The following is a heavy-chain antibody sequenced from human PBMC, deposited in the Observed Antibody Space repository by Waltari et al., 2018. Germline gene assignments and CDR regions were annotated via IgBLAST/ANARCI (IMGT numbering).Heavy chain of an antibody. D-gene: IGHD1-26*01. V-gene: IGHV4-38-2*02. J-gene: IGHJ4*02. Sequence: QVQLQESGPGLVKPSETLSLTCAVSGYSISSGYYWGWIRQPPGKGLEWIGSIYHSGSTYYNPSLKSRVTISVDTSKNQFSLKLSSVTAADTAVYYCARDGVGATTVGFDYWGQGTLVTVSS. CDR1: GYSISSGYY. CDR2: IYHSGST. CDR3: ARDGVGATTVGFDY.